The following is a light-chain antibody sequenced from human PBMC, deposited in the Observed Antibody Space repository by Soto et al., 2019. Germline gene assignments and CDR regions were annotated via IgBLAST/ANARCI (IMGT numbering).Light chain of an antibody. Sequence: DFQRTQSPSSLSASVGDTVTLTCRASQGFTNYLAWYQQKPGKAPKLLIYAASTLQSGVPPRFSGSGSGTHFTLTISSLQPEDAATYYCQKYNTAPYTFGQGTRLENK. J-gene: IGKJ5*01. CDR1: QGFTNY. V-gene: IGKV1-27*01. CDR2: AAS. CDR3: QKYNTAPYT.